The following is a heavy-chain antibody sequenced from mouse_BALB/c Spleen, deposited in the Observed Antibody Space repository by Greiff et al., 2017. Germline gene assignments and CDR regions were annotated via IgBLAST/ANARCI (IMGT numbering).Heavy chain of an antibody. V-gene: IGHV7-3*02. CDR1: GFTFTDYY. CDR2: IRNKANGYTT. CDR3: ARAYYGPPMDY. D-gene: IGHD2-10*01. J-gene: IGHJ4*01. Sequence: EVKVVESGGGLVQPGGSLRLSCATSGFTFTDYYMSWVRQPPGKALEWLGFIRNKANGYTTEYSASVKGRFTISRDNSQSILYLQMNTLRAEDSATYYCARAYYGPPMDYWGQGTSVTVSS.